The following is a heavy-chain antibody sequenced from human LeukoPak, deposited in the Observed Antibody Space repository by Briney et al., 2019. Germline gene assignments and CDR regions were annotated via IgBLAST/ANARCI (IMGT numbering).Heavy chain of an antibody. D-gene: IGHD5-24*01. Sequence: ASVKVSCKASGYTFTSYYMHWVRRAPGQRLEWMGIIKPSGDNTNNAQKFQGRVTMTSDTSTSTVYMELSSLKFEDTAVYYCARVRDGYNDAYDFWGQGTMVTVTS. CDR3: ARVRDGYNDAYDF. J-gene: IGHJ3*01. V-gene: IGHV1-46*01. CDR1: GYTFTSYY. CDR2: IKPSGDNT.